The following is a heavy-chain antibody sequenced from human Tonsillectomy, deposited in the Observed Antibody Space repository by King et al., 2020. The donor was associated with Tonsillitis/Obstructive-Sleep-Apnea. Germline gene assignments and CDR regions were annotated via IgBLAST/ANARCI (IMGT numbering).Heavy chain of an antibody. CDR3: ARGYYDILTGYFLIDY. V-gene: IGHV3-21*06. J-gene: IGHJ4*02. Sequence: VQLVESGGGLVKPGGSLRLSCAASGFTFSSYNMNWVRQAPGKGLEWVSSISSSSTYIYYADSVKGRFTISRENAKNSMYLQMDSLRAEDTAVYYCARGYYDILTGYFLIDYWGQGTLVTVSS. CDR1: GFTFSSYN. CDR2: ISSSSTYI. D-gene: IGHD3-9*01.